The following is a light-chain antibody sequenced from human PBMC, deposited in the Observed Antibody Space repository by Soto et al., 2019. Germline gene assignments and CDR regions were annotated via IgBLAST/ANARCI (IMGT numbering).Light chain of an antibody. V-gene: IGKV3-15*01. CDR2: GAF. CDR1: QSVRSN. Sequence: EIVMTQSTVTLSVSPGEIATLCCSASQSVRSNLAWYQQKPGQAPSLLIYGAFTRATGIPTRFSGTGSGTEFTLTISSLQSEDLALYYCQQYNDWPLTFGQGTKVDIK. CDR3: QQYNDWPLT. J-gene: IGKJ1*01.